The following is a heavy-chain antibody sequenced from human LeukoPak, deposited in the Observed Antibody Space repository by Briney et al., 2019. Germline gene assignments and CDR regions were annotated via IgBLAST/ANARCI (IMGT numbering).Heavy chain of an antibody. Sequence: PGGSLRLSCAASEFTLSSYWMSWVRQAPGKGLEWVANIKQDGSEKYYVDSVKGRFTISRDNAKNSLYLQMNSLRAEDTAVYYCASGLDWLVDNWGQGTLVTVSS. CDR1: EFTLSSYW. V-gene: IGHV3-7*01. D-gene: IGHD6-19*01. CDR3: ASGLDWLVDN. J-gene: IGHJ4*02. CDR2: IKQDGSEK.